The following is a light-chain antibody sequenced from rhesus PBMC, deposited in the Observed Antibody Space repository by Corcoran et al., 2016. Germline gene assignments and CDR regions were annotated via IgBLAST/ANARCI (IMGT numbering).Light chain of an antibody. CDR1: ESIGTL. V-gene: IGKV3-40*03. CDR3: QYYDDLLFT. J-gene: IGKJ4*01. CDR2: RAS. Sequence: EILMTQSPATLSLSPGETATLSCRASESIGTLLAWYQQRPGQAPKLLVHRASFRATGIPARFSGSGSKTEFTLTMSSLEPEDVGLYHCQYYDDLLFTFGGGTRVELK.